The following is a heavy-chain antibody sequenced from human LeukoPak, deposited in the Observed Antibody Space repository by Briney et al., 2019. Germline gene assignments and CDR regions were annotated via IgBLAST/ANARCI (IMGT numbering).Heavy chain of an antibody. Sequence: SGPTLVKPTQTLTLTCTFSGFSISTRGVGVGWIRQPPGKALEWLATIYWHNDKRFSPSLRSRLTITKDTSKNQVVLIMANMDSVDTATYYCARSFDYGEYAGNFEYWGQGALVTVSS. CDR3: ARSFDYGEYAGNFEY. V-gene: IGHV2-5*01. CDR1: GFSISTRGVG. CDR2: IYWHNDK. J-gene: IGHJ4*02. D-gene: IGHD4-17*01.